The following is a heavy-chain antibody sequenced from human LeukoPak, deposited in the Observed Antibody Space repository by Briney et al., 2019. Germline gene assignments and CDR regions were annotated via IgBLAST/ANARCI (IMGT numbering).Heavy chain of an antibody. Sequence: SETLSLTCTVSGGSISSSSYYWGWIRQSPGKGLEWIGSIYYSGSTYYNPSLKSRVTISVDMSKNQFSLKVSSVTAADTAVYYCARHGDILTGFLPYYYYMDVWGKGTTVTVSS. CDR2: IYYSGST. CDR1: GGSISSSSYY. CDR3: ARHGDILTGFLPYYYYMDV. V-gene: IGHV4-39*01. J-gene: IGHJ6*03. D-gene: IGHD3-9*01.